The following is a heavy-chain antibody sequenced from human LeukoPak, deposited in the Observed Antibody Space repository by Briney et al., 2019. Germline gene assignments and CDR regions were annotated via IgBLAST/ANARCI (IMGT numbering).Heavy chain of an antibody. V-gene: IGHV3-23*01. CDR3: APDLRGSAWSLDD. J-gene: IGHJ4*02. CDR1: GFTFNNYA. CDR2: ISGSGVST. D-gene: IGHD6-13*01. Sequence: GGSLRLSCAASGFTFNNYAMTWVRQSPGKGLEWVSLISGSGVSTYYSDSVKGRFTISRDNSKNTLYLQMNSLRAEDTAVYYCAPDLRGSAWSLDDWGQGILVTVSS.